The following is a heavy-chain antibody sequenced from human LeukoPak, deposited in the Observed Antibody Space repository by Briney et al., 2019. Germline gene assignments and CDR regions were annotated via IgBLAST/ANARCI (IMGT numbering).Heavy chain of an antibody. Sequence: PGRSLRLSCAASGFTFSSYGMHWVRQAPGKGLEWVAVIWYDGSNKYSADSVKGRFTISRDNSKNTLYLQMNSLRAEDTAVYYCATQIQYGDYDYWGQGTLVTVSS. D-gene: IGHD4-17*01. CDR2: IWYDGSNK. CDR3: ATQIQYGDYDY. J-gene: IGHJ4*02. CDR1: GFTFSSYG. V-gene: IGHV3-33*01.